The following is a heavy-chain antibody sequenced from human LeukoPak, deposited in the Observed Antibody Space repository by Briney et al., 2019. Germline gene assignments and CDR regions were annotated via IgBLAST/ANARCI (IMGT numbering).Heavy chain of an antibody. J-gene: IGHJ5*02. V-gene: IGHV3-53*01. Sequence: GGSLRLSCVVSGFTVSSNYMSWVRQAPGKGLEWVSIIYSAGSTFYADSVRGRFTISRDNSKNTVYLQMNSLRAEGTAVYYCARANSATIPGVDPWGQGTLVTVSS. CDR1: GFTVSSNY. CDR2: IYSAGST. CDR3: ARANSATIPGVDP. D-gene: IGHD1-26*01.